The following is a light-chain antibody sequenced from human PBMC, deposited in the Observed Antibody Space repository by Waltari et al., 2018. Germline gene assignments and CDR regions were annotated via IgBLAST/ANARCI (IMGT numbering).Light chain of an antibody. CDR1: QSISGY. CDR2: AAS. J-gene: IGKJ2*01. V-gene: IGKV1-39*01. CDR3: QQSYSSLTYT. Sequence: DIEMTQSPSSLSASVGDRVTITCRASQSISGYVKWYQQKPGKAPKVLIYAASSLQSGVPSRFSGSGSGTDFTLTISSLQPEDFATYYCQQSYSSLTYTFGQGTKLEIK.